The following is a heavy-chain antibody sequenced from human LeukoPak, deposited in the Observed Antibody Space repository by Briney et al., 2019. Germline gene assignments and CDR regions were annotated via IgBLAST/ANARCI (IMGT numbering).Heavy chain of an antibody. CDR3: AKGNDFWSGYHYYYYIDV. CDR1: GFTFSSYA. D-gene: IGHD3-3*01. CDR2: INGSGGST. Sequence: GGSLSLSCAASGFTFSSYAMSWIRQAPGKGLEWVSAINGSGGSTYYASSVKGRFTISRANSKNSLYMQMNSLRAEDTAVYYCAKGNDFWSGYHYYYYIDVWGKGTTVTVSS. J-gene: IGHJ6*03. V-gene: IGHV3-23*01.